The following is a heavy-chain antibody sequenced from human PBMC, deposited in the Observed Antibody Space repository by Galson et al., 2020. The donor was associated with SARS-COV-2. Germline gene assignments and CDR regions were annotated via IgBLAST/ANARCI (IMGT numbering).Heavy chain of an antibody. D-gene: IGHD3-22*01. CDR1: GFTFSFYA. J-gene: IGHJ3*02. V-gene: IGHV3-30*04. CDR2: ISYDGSNK. CDR3: ARETKTYDRSWGAFDI. Sequence: GGSLRLSCGASGFTFSFYAMHWVRQAPGKGLEWVAVISYDGSNKYHADSVKGRFTISRDNSKNTLHLQMNSLRAEDTAVYHCARETKTYDRSWGAFDIWGQGTLVTVSS.